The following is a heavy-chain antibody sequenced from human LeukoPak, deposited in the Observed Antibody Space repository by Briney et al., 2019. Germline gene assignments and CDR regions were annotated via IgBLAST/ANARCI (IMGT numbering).Heavy chain of an antibody. CDR2: IYYSGST. J-gene: IGHJ4*02. CDR1: GGSISSGGYY. D-gene: IGHD3-10*01. V-gene: IGHV4-31*03. CDR3: ARDRVHMVRGVITPTFDC. Sequence: SETLSLTCTVSGGSISSGGYYWSWIRQHPGKGLEWIGYIYYSGSTYYNPSLKSRVTISVDTSKNQFSLKLTSVTAADTAVYYCARDRVHMVRGVITPTFDCWGQGTLVTVSS.